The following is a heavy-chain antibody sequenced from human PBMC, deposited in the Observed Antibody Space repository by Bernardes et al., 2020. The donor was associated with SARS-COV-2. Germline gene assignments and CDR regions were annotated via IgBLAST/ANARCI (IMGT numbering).Heavy chain of an antibody. CDR3: ARSRYCSGGSCYFRDANFDY. D-gene: IGHD2-15*01. CDR1: GYTLTSYV. CDR2: ISAYNGNT. J-gene: IGHJ4*02. Sequence: ASVKVSCKASGYTLTSYVISWVRQAPGQGLEWMGWISAYNGNTNYAQKLQGRVTMTTDTSTSTAYMELRSLRSDDTAVYYCARSRYCSGGSCYFRDANFDYWGQGTLVTVSS. V-gene: IGHV1-18*04.